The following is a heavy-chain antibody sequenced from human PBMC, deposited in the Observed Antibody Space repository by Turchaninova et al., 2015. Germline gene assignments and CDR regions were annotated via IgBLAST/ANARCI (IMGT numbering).Heavy chain of an antibody. Sequence: QVPLQESGPGLVQPSPTPSLFCSVSGDSISSPDHHWSWIRQPPGRGLEWIGNIHNSGRSYYNPSLKSRVAISVDMSKSQFSLKLNSVTAADTAVYSCARVLPQAFFDYWGQGTLVTVSS. J-gene: IGHJ4*02. CDR3: ARVLPQAFFDY. V-gene: IGHV4-30-4*01. CDR1: GDSISSPDHH. CDR2: IHNSGRS.